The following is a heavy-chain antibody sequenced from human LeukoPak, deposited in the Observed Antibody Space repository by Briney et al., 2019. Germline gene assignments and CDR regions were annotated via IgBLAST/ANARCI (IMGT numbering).Heavy chain of an antibody. D-gene: IGHD3-22*01. J-gene: IGHJ4*02. V-gene: IGHV3-23*01. Sequence: GGSLRLSCAASGFTFSDYGMSWVRQAPGRGLEWVSSIGSSGDTASYADSVKGRFTISRDKSMNTPYLQMNDLRAEDTALYYCAKDLDSSGFPVPFDSWGQGTLVTVSS. CDR1: GFTFSDYG. CDR3: AKDLDSSGFPVPFDS. CDR2: IGSSGDTA.